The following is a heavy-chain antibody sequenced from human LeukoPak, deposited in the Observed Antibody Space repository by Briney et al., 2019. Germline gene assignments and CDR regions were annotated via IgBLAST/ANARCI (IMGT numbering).Heavy chain of an antibody. CDR1: GGSISSSNCC. J-gene: IGHJ3*02. CDR3: ARHGPPITSEYRPPYGAVDI. V-gene: IGHV4-39*01. D-gene: IGHD2/OR15-2a*01. Sequence: SETLSLTCTVSGGSISSSNCCWGWIRQPPGKGLEVIGSMYYSGSAYYNPSPKSRVTISVDTSKNQFSLKLGSVTAADTAVYYCARHGPPITSEYRPPYGAVDIWGQGTTVIVSS. CDR2: MYYSGSA.